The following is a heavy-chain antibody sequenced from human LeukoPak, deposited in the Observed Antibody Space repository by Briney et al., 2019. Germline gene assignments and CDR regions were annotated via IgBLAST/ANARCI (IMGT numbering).Heavy chain of an antibody. CDR2: IYYSGST. CDR1: GGSISSYY. CDR3: ARKCTDGSCYSH. V-gene: IGHV4-59*01. Sequence: SETLSLTCTVSGGSISSYYWSWIRQPPGKGLEWIGYIYYSGSTNYNPSLKSRVTISVDTSKNQFSLKLSSVIDADTAMYYCARKCTDGSCYSHWGQGTLVTVSS. D-gene: IGHD2-15*01. J-gene: IGHJ4*02.